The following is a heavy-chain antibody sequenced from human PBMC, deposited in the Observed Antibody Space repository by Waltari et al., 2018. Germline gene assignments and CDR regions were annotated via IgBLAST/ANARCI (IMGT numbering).Heavy chain of an antibody. V-gene: IGHV1-2*04. CDR2: INPNSGGT. CDR1: GYTFTGYY. Sequence: QVQLVQSGAEVKKPGASVKVSCKASGYTFTGYYMHWVRQAPGQGLEWMGWINPNSGGTNYAQKFQGWVTMTRDTSISTAYMELSRLRSDDTAVYYCAREVAVAGTGGYYYGMDVWGQGTTVTVSS. J-gene: IGHJ6*02. D-gene: IGHD6-19*01. CDR3: AREVAVAGTGGYYYGMDV.